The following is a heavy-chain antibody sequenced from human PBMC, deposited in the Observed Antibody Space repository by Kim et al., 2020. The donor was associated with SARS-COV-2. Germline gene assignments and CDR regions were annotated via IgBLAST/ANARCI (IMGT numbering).Heavy chain of an antibody. CDR2: ISGRDPDI. D-gene: IGHD5-12*01. CDR3: ARENGFDGGWFHS. Sequence: GGSLRLSCKASGFTFNTHSLTWVRQAPGKGLEWTAYISGRDPDIFYADSVKGRFIISRDNAETSVYLQMNSLRDEDSGVYYCARENGFDGGWFHSWGQGTVVTVSS. J-gene: IGHJ5*01. V-gene: IGHV3-48*02. CDR1: GFTFNTHS.